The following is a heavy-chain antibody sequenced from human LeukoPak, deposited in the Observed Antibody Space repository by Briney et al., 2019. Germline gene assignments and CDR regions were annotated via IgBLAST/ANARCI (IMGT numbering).Heavy chain of an antibody. CDR1: GESLSDYY. D-gene: IGHD3-9*01. J-gene: IGHJ4*01. V-gene: IGHV4-34*01. Sequence: SETLSLTCAVYGESLSDYYWSWIRQTPGKGLEWIGEIEHAGRSNYSPSLKRRVVMSVDTSKNQFSLKVNSVTAAKTGVYYCAIEAVRATGSQYFFDAGRNGTPVTVSS. CDR3: AIEAVRATGSQYFFDA. CDR2: IEHAGRS.